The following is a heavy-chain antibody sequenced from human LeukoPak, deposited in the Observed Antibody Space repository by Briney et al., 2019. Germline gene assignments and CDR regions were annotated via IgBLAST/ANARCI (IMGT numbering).Heavy chain of an antibody. CDR1: GGTFSSYA. V-gene: IGHV1-69*13. CDR3: ASEPTVHTMVRGVVYYYYGMDV. CDR2: IIPIFGTA. J-gene: IGHJ6*02. Sequence: ASVKVSCKASGGTFSSYAISWVRQAPGQGLEWMGGIIPIFGTANYAQKFQGRVTITADESTSTAYMELSSLRSEDTAVYYCASEPTVHTMVRGVVYYYYGMDVWGQGTTVTVSS. D-gene: IGHD3-10*01.